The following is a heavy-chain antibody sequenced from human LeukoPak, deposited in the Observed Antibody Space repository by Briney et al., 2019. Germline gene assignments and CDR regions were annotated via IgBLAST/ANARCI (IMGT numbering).Heavy chain of an antibody. CDR2: IIPILGIA. Sequence: SVKVSCKASGGTFSSYAISWVRQAPGQGLEWMGRIIPILGIANYAQKFQGRVTITADKSTSTAYMELSSLRSEDTAVYYCARGDPTYCSSTSCYYYWGQGTLVTVSS. D-gene: IGHD2-2*01. V-gene: IGHV1-69*04. CDR1: GGTFSSYA. CDR3: ARGDPTYCSSTSCYYY. J-gene: IGHJ4*02.